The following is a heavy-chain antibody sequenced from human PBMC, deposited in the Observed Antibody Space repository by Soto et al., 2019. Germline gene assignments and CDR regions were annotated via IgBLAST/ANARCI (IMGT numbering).Heavy chain of an antibody. J-gene: IGHJ4*02. Sequence: QVQLVQSGTEVKKPGSSVKVSCKASGDTFSFYTINWVRQAPGLGLEWVGRINPIVSMSNYAQKFQGRVSMTADQSTSTAYRELRSLRSDDTAMYFCAASYGSGYRAFDYWGQGALVIVSS. CDR2: INPIVSMS. V-gene: IGHV1-69*02. D-gene: IGHD3-10*01. CDR1: GDTFSFYT. CDR3: AASYGSGYRAFDY.